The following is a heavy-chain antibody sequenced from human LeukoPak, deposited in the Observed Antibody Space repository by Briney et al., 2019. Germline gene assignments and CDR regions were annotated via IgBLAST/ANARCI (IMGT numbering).Heavy chain of an antibody. J-gene: IGHJ6*03. V-gene: IGHV3-23*01. CDR3: AREFYGSYYVGYYMDV. CDR1: GFTFSSYG. Sequence: GGSLRLSCAASGFTFSSYGMSWVRQAPGKGLEWVSAISGSGGSTYYADSVKGRFTISRDNSKNTLYLQMNSLRAEDTALYYCAREFYGSYYVGYYMDVWGKGTTVTVSS. CDR2: ISGSGGST. D-gene: IGHD1-26*01.